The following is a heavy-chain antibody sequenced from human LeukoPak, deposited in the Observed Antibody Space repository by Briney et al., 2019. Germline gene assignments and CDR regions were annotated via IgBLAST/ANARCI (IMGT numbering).Heavy chain of an antibody. CDR2: ISSSSSTI. J-gene: IGHJ4*01. CDR1: GFSFSDYS. V-gene: IGHV3-48*01. D-gene: IGHD3-10*01. CDR3: ARDRDSIYLGGPFDY. Sequence: GGSLRLSCAASGFSFSDYSMNWGRQAPGKGLEWVSYISSSSSTIYYAVSVKGRFTISRDNAKNSLYLQMDSLRAEDTAVYYCARDRDSIYLGGPFDYWGHGTLVTVSS.